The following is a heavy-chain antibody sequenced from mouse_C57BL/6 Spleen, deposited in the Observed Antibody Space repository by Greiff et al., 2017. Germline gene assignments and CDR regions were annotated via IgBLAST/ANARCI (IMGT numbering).Heavy chain of an antibody. V-gene: IGHV3-6*01. D-gene: IGHD3-1*01. Sequence: DVKLVESGPGLVKPSQSLSLTCSVTGYSITSGYYWNWIRQFPGNKLEWMGYISYDGSNNYNPSLKNRISITRDTSKNQFFLKLNSVTTEDTATYYCARQLPYAMDYWGQGTSVTVSS. CDR1: GYSITSGYY. CDR2: ISYDGSN. CDR3: ARQLPYAMDY. J-gene: IGHJ4*01.